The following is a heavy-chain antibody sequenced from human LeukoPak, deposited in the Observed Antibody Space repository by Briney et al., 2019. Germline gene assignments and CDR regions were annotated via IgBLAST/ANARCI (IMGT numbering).Heavy chain of an antibody. CDR2: ISSSSSTI. D-gene: IGHD3-10*01. CDR1: GFTFNDAW. J-gene: IGHJ4*02. Sequence: GGSLRLSCVASGFTFNDAWMSWVRQAPGKGLEWVSYISSSSSTIYYADSVKGRFTISRDNAKNSLYLQMNSLRAEDTAVYYCARDSAHLITMVRGVIDYWGQGTLVTVSS. V-gene: IGHV3-48*01. CDR3: ARDSAHLITMVRGVIDY.